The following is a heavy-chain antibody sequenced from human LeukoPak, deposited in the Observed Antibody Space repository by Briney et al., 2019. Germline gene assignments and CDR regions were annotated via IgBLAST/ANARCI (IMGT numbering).Heavy chain of an antibody. V-gene: IGHV3-23*01. Sequence: GGSLRLSCAVSGITLSSYAMSWVRQAPGKGLEWVSAISGSGGSTYYADSVKGRFTISRDNSKNTLYLQMNSLRAEDTAVYYCARESDSGGYRFDYWGQGSLVTVSS. J-gene: IGHJ4*02. CDR3: ARESDSGGYRFDY. CDR1: GITLSSYA. CDR2: ISGSGGST. D-gene: IGHD3-22*01.